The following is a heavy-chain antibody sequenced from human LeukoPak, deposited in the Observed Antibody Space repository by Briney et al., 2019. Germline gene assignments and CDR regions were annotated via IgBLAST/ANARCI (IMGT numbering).Heavy chain of an antibody. J-gene: IGHJ5*02. CDR3: ARVLSGSWDWFDP. CDR1: GFTFSSYW. D-gene: IGHD3-22*01. V-gene: IGHV3-74*01. CDR2: INGDGRNI. Sequence: GGSLRLSCVASGFTFSSYWMQWVRQVPRKGLVWVSRINGDGRNIDYADSVRGRFTISRDNAKNTVYLQMNSLRAEDTAVYYCARVLSGSWDWFDPWGQGTLVTVSS.